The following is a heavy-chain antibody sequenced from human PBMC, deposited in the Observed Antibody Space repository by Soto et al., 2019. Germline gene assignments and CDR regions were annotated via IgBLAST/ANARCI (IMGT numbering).Heavy chain of an antibody. CDR1: RFTFSGYW. CDR2: INTEGRST. V-gene: IGHV3-74*01. D-gene: IGHD6-13*01. J-gene: IGHJ4*02. CDR3: ANSISSSWSLLDY. Sequence: GGSLRLSCAASRFTFSGYWMQWVRQAPGKGLVWVSHINTEGRSTFYADSVKGRFTISRDNAKNTLYLQMNSLRAEDTAVYYCANSISSSWSLLDYWGQGTLVTVSS.